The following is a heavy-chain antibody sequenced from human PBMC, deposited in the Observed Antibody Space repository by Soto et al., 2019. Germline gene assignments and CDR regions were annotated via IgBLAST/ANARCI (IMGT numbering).Heavy chain of an antibody. J-gene: IGHJ6*02. CDR1: GYTFTSYG. CDR2: ISAYNGNT. D-gene: IGHD4-4*01. Sequence: QVQLVQSGAEVKKPGASVKVSCKASGYTFTSYGISWERQAPGQGLEWMEWISAYNGNTNYVQKLQGRVTITTDTTTSTAYMELRSMRTDDTAVYYCARDPGDSNYSPYYYSMDVWGQGTTVTVSS. V-gene: IGHV1-18*04. CDR3: ARDPGDSNYSPYYYSMDV.